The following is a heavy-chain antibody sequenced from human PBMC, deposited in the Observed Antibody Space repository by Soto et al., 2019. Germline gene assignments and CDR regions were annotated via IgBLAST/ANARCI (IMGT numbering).Heavy chain of an antibody. J-gene: IGHJ6*02. CDR2: IIPILGIA. D-gene: IGHD3-22*01. CDR3: ARMGSDYDSSGYNYYYYGMDV. CDR1: GGTFSSYT. V-gene: IGHV1-69*02. Sequence: SVKVSCKASGGTFSSYTISWVRQAPGQGLEWMGRIIPILGIANYAQKFQGRVTITADKSTSTAYMELSSLRSEDTAVYYCARMGSDYDSSGYNYYYYGMDVWG.